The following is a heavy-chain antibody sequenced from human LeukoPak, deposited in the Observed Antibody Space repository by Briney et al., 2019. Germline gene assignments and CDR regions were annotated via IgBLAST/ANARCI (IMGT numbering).Heavy chain of an antibody. CDR3: AKRGYTSTWLSPFDY. D-gene: IGHD6-13*01. CDR1: GFTFSSYA. CDR2: ISGSGGST. Sequence: PGGSLRLSCVASGFTFSSYAMNWVRQAPGKGLEWVPVISGSGGSTYYADSVKGRFTISRDNSKNTVYLQMNSPRAEATAVYYCAKRGYTSTWLSPFDYWAQGTLVTVSS. V-gene: IGHV3-23*01. J-gene: IGHJ4*02.